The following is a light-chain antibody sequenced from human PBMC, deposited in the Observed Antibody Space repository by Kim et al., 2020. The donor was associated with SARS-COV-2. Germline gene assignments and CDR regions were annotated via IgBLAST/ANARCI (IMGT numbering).Light chain of an antibody. Sequence: QSALTQPPSASGSPGQSVTISCTGTSSDVGGYNYVSWYQQHPGKAPKFIIYEVSKRPSGVPDRFSGSKSGNKASLTVSGLQAEDEADYYCSSYAGSNTVIFGGGTQLTVL. J-gene: IGLJ2*01. CDR1: SSDVGGYNY. CDR2: EVS. CDR3: SSYAGSNTVI. V-gene: IGLV2-8*01.